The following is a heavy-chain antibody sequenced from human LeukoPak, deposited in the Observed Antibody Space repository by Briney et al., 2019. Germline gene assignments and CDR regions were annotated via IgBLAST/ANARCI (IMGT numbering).Heavy chain of an antibody. CDR2: INWKGGST. D-gene: IGHD6-13*01. Sequence: GGSLRLSCAASGFTFDDYGMSWVRQAPGKGLEWVSGINWKGGSTGYADSVKGRFTISRDNAKNSLYLQMNSLRAEDTAVYYCASGYSSSWFNWFDPWGQGTLVTVSS. J-gene: IGHJ5*02. CDR1: GFTFDDYG. V-gene: IGHV3-20*04. CDR3: ASGYSSSWFNWFDP.